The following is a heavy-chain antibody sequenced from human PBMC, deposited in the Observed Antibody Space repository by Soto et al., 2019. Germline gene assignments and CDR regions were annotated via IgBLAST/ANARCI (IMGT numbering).Heavy chain of an antibody. J-gene: IGHJ4*02. V-gene: IGHV3-72*01. D-gene: IGHD1-1*01. CDR1: GFTFSDHY. CDR3: TRATDWG. Sequence: GGSLRLSCAVSGFTFSDHYMDWVRQPPGKGLEWVGRSRNRTKSYTTDYAASVKGRFTISRDDSKNSLYLQMNSLKIEDTAVYYCTRATDWGWGQGTLVTVSS. CDR2: SRNRTKSYTT.